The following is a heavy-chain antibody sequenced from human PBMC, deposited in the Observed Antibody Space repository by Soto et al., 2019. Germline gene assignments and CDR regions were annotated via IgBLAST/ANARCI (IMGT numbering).Heavy chain of an antibody. CDR2: ISSKAYGGTT. Sequence: PGGSLRLSGTASGFTSGDYAMSWVRQAPGKGLEWVAFISSKAYGGTTDYAASVKGRFTISRDDSKSIAYLQMNSLKTEYTAVYYCPRVAPLELHYDYWGQGTLVTVSS. D-gene: IGHD1-7*01. V-gene: IGHV3-49*04. J-gene: IGHJ4*02. CDR3: PRVAPLELHYDY. CDR1: GFTSGDYA.